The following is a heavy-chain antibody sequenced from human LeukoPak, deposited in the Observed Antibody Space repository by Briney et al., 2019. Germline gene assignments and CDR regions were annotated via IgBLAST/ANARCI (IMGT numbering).Heavy chain of an antibody. Sequence: GSLRLSCXASGFTFSSSWMAWVRQAPGKGLKWVANRKEDGTEEYYADSLKGRLTISRDNAKNSLNLQMNSLRVEDTAVYYCARDMGWLALDYWYQGIVVTVA. D-gene: IGHD6-19*01. CDR2: RKEDGTEE. CDR3: ARDMGWLALDY. CDR1: GFTFSSSW. V-gene: IGHV3-7*01. J-gene: IGHJ4*02.